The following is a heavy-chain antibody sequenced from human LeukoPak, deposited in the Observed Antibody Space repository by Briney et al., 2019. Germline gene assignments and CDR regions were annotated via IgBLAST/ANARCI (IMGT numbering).Heavy chain of an antibody. J-gene: IGHJ3*02. CDR1: GYTFTNYY. CDR2: MDPNSDNT. CDR3: ARGLTIFGAVNDAFDI. D-gene: IGHD3-3*01. Sequence: ASVKVSCKASGYTFTNYYINWVRQATGQGLEWMGWMDPNSDNTGYAQEFQSRVTITRNTSTSTSYMELTSLRSEDTAVYYCARGLTIFGAVNDAFDIWGQGTMVTVSS. V-gene: IGHV1-8*03.